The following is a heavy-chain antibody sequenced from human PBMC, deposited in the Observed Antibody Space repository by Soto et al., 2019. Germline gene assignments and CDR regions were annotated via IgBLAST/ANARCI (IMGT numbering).Heavy chain of an antibody. CDR3: ARDLGGSGSYSAFDY. Sequence: QVQLVESGGGVVQPGRSLRLSCAASGFTFSSYGMHWVRQAPGKGLEWVAVIWYDGSNKYYADSVKGRFTISRDNSKNTRYLQMNSRSAEDTAVYYCARDLGGSGSYSAFDYWGQGTLVTVAS. J-gene: IGHJ4*02. D-gene: IGHD3-10*01. CDR1: GFTFSSYG. V-gene: IGHV3-33*01. CDR2: IWYDGSNK.